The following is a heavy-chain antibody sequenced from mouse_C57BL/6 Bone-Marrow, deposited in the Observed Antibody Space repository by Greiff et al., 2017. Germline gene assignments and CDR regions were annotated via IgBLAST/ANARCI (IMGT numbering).Heavy chain of an antibody. CDR3: ARRAYYSNFFDY. J-gene: IGHJ2*01. CDR1: GYTFTSYW. D-gene: IGHD2-5*01. V-gene: IGHV1-61*01. Sequence: QVQLQQPGAELVRPGSSVKLSCKASGYTFTSYWMDWVKQRPGQGLEWIGNIYPSDSETHYNQKFKDKATLTVDKSSSTAYMQLSILTSEDSEVYYCARRAYYSNFFDYWGQGTTLTVSS. CDR2: IYPSDSET.